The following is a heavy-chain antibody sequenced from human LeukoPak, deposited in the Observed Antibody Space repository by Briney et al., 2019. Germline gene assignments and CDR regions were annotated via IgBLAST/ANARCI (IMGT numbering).Heavy chain of an antibody. V-gene: IGHV3-30-3*01. D-gene: IGHD2-2*01. CDR1: GFTFSSYA. CDR2: ISYDGSNK. Sequence: LSGGSLRLSCAASGFTFSSYAMHWVRQAPGKGLEWVAVISYDGSNKYYADSVKGRFTISRDNSKNTLYLQMNSLRAEDTAVYYCARDDCSSTSCYYYYGMDVWGQGTTVTVSS. J-gene: IGHJ6*02. CDR3: ARDDCSSTSCYYYYGMDV.